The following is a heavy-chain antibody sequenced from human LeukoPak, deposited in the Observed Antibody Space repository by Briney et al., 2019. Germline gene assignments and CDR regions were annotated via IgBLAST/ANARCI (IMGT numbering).Heavy chain of an antibody. V-gene: IGHV4-4*07. CDR3: ARENSGSYREFDY. CDR1: GGSISSYY. J-gene: IGHJ4*02. D-gene: IGHD1-26*01. Sequence: SETLSLTCTLSGGSISSYYWSWIRQPAGKGLEWIGRIYTSGSTNYNASLKSRVSMSVDTSKNQFSLKLSSVTAADTAVFYWARENSGSYREFDYWGQGTLVTVSS. CDR2: IYTSGST.